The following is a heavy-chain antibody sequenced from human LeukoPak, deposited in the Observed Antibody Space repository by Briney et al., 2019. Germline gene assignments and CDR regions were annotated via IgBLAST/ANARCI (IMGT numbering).Heavy chain of an antibody. CDR2: ISTSEST. V-gene: IGHV4-4*07. D-gene: IGHD1-26*01. J-gene: IGHJ6*03. Sequence: PSETLSLTCTVSSGSISSYSWSWIRQPAGKGLEWIGRISTSESTTYNPSLKSRVTMSVDTSENQFSLKLSSVTAADTAVYYCARERYSGSYHYYYYYYMDVWGKGTTVTISS. CDR1: SGSISSYS. CDR3: ARERYSGSYHYYYYYYMDV.